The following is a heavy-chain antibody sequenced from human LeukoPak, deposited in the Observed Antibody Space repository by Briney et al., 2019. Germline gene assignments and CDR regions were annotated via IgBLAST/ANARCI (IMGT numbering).Heavy chain of an antibody. CDR2: TSFDGSEV. V-gene: IGHV3-30-3*01. D-gene: IGHD3-9*01. CDR1: GFTFSSYA. Sequence: GKSLRLSCAASGFTFSSYAMHWVRQAPGKGLEWVAVTSFDGSEVFFADSVRGRFTISRDNSKNTLYLQMNSLRAEDTAVYYCASVIDYDILTGPGSWGQGTLVTVSS. CDR3: ASVIDYDILTGPGS. J-gene: IGHJ5*02.